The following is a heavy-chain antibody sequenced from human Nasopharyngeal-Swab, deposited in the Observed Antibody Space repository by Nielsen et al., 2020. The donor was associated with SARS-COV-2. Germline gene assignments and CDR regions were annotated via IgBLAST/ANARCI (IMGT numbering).Heavy chain of an antibody. D-gene: IGHD1-1*01. CDR3: ARQQIIGTTAPLGPFDI. CDR1: GYSFTRNW. CDR2: IYPGDSDA. Sequence: GESLKISCKGSGYSFTRNWIGWVRQMPGKGLEWVGIIYPGDSDAKYSPSFLGKVTISADKSITTAYLQWRTLKASDTAMYYCARQQIIGTTAPLGPFDIWGQGTMVTVSS. V-gene: IGHV5-51*01. J-gene: IGHJ3*02.